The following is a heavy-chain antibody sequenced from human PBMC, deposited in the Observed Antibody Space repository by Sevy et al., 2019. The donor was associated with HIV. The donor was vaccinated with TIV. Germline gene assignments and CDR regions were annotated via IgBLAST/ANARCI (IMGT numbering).Heavy chain of an antibody. J-gene: IGHJ5*02. V-gene: IGHV3-30-3*01. D-gene: IGHD2-2*01. CDR3: ASVAVGVVVPAAMRVSGGWFDP. Sequence: GGSLRLSCAASEFTFSSYAMHWVRQAPGKGLEWVAVISYDGSNKYYADSVKGRFTISRDNSKNTLYLQMNSLRAEDTAVYYCASVAVGVVVPAAMRVSGGWFDPWGQGTLVTVSS. CDR2: ISYDGSNK. CDR1: EFTFSSYA.